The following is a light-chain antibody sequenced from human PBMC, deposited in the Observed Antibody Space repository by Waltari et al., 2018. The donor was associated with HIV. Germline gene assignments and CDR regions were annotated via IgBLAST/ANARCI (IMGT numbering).Light chain of an antibody. V-gene: IGLV1-40*01. CDR2: CDR. CDR1: RSNIGAPSD. J-gene: IGLJ3*02. CDR3: QSFDSSLGGWV. Sequence: QSVLTQPPSVSGAPGQRVTIPCTGSRSNIGAPSDLHWYQQFPGTAPKLLLYCDRNRAPGVPDRFSGSRAGTASSLAISGLQAEDEAHYYCQSFDSSLGGWVFGGGTKLTVL.